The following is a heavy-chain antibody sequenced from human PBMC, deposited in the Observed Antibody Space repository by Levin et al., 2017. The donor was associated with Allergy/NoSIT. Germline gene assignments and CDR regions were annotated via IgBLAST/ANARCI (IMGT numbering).Heavy chain of an antibody. V-gene: IGHV5-51*01. CDR3: ARRIAVVGGWAFDI. CDR2: IYPDDSDT. D-gene: IGHD6-19*01. J-gene: IGHJ3*02. Sequence: RGESLKISCKASGYSFTRDWIGWVRQMPGKGLEWMGLIYPDDSDTRYSPSFEGQVIISADKSVSTAYLQWGSLKASDTAMYYCARRIAVVGGWAFDIWDQGTMVTVSS. CDR1: GYSFTRDW.